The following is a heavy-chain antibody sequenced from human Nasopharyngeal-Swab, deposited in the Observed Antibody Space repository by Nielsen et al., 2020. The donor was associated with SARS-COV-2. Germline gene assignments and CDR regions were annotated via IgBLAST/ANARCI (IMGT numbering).Heavy chain of an antibody. CDR2: ISAYNGNT. CDR3: AREGLYYDFWSGFDY. D-gene: IGHD3-3*01. Sequence: WVRQVPGQGLEWMGWISAYNGNTNYAQKLQGRVTMTTDTSTGTAYMELRSLRSDDTAVYYCAREGLYYDFWSGFDYWGQGTLVTVSS. V-gene: IGHV1-18*01. J-gene: IGHJ4*02.